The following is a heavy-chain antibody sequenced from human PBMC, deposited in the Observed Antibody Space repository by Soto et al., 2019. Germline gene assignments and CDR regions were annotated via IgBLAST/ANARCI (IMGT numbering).Heavy chain of an antibody. CDR3: AGGRSGYDSYYYYYMDV. V-gene: IGHV4-34*01. CDR1: GGSFSGYY. D-gene: IGHD5-12*01. CDR2: INHSGST. J-gene: IGHJ6*03. Sequence: SETLSLTCAVYGGSFSGYYWSWIRQPPGKGLEWIGEINHSGSTNYNPSLKSRVTISVDTSKNQFSLKLSSVTAADTAVYYCAGGRSGYDSYYYYYMDVWGKGTTVTVSS.